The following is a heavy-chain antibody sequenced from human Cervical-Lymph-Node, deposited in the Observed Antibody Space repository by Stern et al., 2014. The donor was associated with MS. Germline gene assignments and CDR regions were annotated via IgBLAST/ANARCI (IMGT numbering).Heavy chain of an antibody. Sequence: VQLVESGGGVVQPGRSLTLSCTASGFTFSSYTIHWVRQAPGKGLEWVALISYDGSDNNYADSVKGRFTVSRDNSKNTLYLQMNSLRPEDTAVYYCARDRLAGPWGEYFDYWGQGTLVTVSS. CDR3: ARDRLAGPWGEYFDY. CDR1: GFTFSSYT. CDR2: ISYDGSDN. J-gene: IGHJ4*02. V-gene: IGHV3-30-3*01. D-gene: IGHD3-16*01.